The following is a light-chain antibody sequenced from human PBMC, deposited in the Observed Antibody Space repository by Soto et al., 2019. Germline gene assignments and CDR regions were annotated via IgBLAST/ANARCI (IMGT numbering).Light chain of an antibody. CDR2: GAS. V-gene: IGKV3-20*01. Sequence: ENVLTQSPGTLSLSPGERATLSCRASQSVSSSYLAWYQQKPGQAPRLLIYGASSRATGIPDRFSGSGSGTDFTLTISRLEPEDFAVYYCQQYGNSPPWTFGQGTKVDIK. CDR3: QQYGNSPPWT. J-gene: IGKJ1*01. CDR1: QSVSSSY.